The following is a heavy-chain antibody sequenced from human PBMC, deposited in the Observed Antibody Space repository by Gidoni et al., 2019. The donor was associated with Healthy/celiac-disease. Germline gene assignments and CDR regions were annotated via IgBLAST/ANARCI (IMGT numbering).Heavy chain of an antibody. D-gene: IGHD4-17*01. CDR3: ARDLTTVTPYPSYYYCMDV. J-gene: IGHJ6*02. CDR2: LNPNSGGT. V-gene: IGHV1-2*02. CDR1: GYTFTGYY. Sequence: QVQLVQSGAEVKKPGASVKVYCKASGYTFTGYYMHWVRQAPVQGLVWMGWLNPNSGGTNYAQKFQGRVTMTRDTSISTAYMELGRLRSDDTAVYYCARDLTTVTPYPSYYYCMDVWGQGTTVTVSS.